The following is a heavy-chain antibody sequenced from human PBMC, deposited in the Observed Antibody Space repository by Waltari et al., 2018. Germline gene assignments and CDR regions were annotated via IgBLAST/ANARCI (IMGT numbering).Heavy chain of an antibody. J-gene: IGHJ4*02. CDR2: ISYDGSNT. CDR1: GFTFSSYA. D-gene: IGHD3-10*01. V-gene: IGHV3-30*01. CDR3: ARRGWATYYYGSWSSNYLDY. Sequence: QVQMVESGGGVVQPGRSLRLSCAASGFTFSSYAMQWVRQASGQGLGWVAGISYDGSNTYYADSVNGRFTIARDNSKNTLYLQMNSLRAEDTAVYYCARRGWATYYYGSWSSNYLDYWGQGTLVTVAS.